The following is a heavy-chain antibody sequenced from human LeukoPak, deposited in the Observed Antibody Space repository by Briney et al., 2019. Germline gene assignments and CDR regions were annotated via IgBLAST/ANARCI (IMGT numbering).Heavy chain of an antibody. V-gene: IGHV4-38-2*01. Sequence: SETLSLTCAGSGYHIGGVAYWAWVRQTPGKGLEGMGSLHHAGTTYYNPSLQRRVAISMDASKNELFPPMTSVTAADTAVYYCARGIGGYTYLDYWGQGTLVAVSS. CDR2: LHHAGTT. CDR3: ARGIGGYTYLDY. D-gene: IGHD3-16*01. CDR1: GYHIGGVAY. J-gene: IGHJ4*02.